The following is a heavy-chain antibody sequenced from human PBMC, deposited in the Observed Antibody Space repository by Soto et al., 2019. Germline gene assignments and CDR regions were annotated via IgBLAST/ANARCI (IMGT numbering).Heavy chain of an antibody. D-gene: IGHD1-1*01. V-gene: IGHV1-69*12. CDR1: GGTFSSHA. CDR2: IIPIFGTA. J-gene: IGHJ6*02. Sequence: QVQLVQSGAEVKKPGSSVKVSCKASGGTFSSHAISWVRQAPGQGLEWMGGIIPIFGTANYAQKFQGRVTITAEESTSTAYMELSSLRSEDTAVYYCARIQGSHKWNDGEEYYHYGMDVWGQGTTVTVSS. CDR3: ARIQGSHKWNDGEEYYHYGMDV.